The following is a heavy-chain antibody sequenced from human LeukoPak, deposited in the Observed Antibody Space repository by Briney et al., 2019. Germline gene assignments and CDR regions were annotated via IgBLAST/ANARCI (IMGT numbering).Heavy chain of an antibody. V-gene: IGHV4-39*07. CDR2: INHSEKT. CDR1: GDSVSSNNYY. J-gene: IGHJ4*02. CDR3: AGERYRGSGSYYWDY. D-gene: IGHD3-10*01. Sequence: PSETLSLTCSVSGDSVSSNNYYWGWIRQPPGKGLEWIGSINHSEKTFYNPSLKSRVTISVDTSNNQFSLKLSSVTAADTAVYYCAGERYRGSGSYYWDYWGQGTLVTVSS.